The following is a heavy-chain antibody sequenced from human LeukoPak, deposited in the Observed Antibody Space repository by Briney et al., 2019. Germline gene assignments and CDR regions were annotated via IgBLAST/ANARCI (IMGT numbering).Heavy chain of an antibody. V-gene: IGHV1-2*02. Sequence: ASVKVSCKASGYTFTDYYLHWVRQAPGQGLEWMGWINPNSGGTDFAQIFQGRVTMTRDTSISTAYMELTSLRSDDTAVYYCARMSTSWYADYWGQGTLVTVSS. CDR2: INPNSGGT. J-gene: IGHJ4*02. D-gene: IGHD6-13*01. CDR1: GYTFTDYY. CDR3: ARMSTSWYADY.